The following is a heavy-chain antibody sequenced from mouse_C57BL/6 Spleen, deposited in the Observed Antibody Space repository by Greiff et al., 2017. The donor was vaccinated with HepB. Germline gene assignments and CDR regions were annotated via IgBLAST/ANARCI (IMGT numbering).Heavy chain of an antibody. CDR3: AAYDGYYEDYAMDY. Sequence: VQRVESGPELVKPGASVKLSCKASGYTFTSYDINWVKQRPGQGLEWIGWIYPRDGSTKYNEKFKGKATLTVDTSSSTAYMELHSLTSEDSAVYFCAAYDGYYEDYAMDYWGQGTSVTVSS. D-gene: IGHD2-3*01. CDR1: GYTFTSYD. V-gene: IGHV1-85*01. J-gene: IGHJ4*01. CDR2: IYPRDGST.